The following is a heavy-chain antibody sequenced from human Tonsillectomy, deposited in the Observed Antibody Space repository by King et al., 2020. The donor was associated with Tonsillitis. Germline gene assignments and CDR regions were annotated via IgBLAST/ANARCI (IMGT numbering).Heavy chain of an antibody. CDR2: ISYDGSHK. Sequence: VQLVESGGGVVQPGRALRLSCGASGFNFSTFGMHWVRQAPGRGLEWVALISYDGSHKYYADSVKGRFTISRDNSKHTLYLRMNFLRAEDTAMYYCVRGGHIIVGDDYYYYGMDVWGRGTTVAVSS. CDR1: GFNFSTFG. V-gene: IGHV3-33*05. D-gene: IGHD2-15*01. J-gene: IGHJ6*02. CDR3: VRGGHIIVGDDYYYYGMDV.